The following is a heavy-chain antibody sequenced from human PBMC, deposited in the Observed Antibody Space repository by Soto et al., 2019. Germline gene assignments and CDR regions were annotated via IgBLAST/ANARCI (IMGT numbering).Heavy chain of an antibody. CDR3: AKQLGYCSTGRCYFDY. CDR1: GFPFGDSA. Sequence: GGSLRLSCAASGFPFGDSAMSWVRQPPGKGLEWLAAVNPDGRDTFYADSVKGRFTISRDNSQNTVNLQMNSLRVEDTAVYYCAKQLGYCSTGRCYFDYWGQGTQVTV. V-gene: IGHV3-23*01. CDR2: VNPDGRDT. J-gene: IGHJ4*02. D-gene: IGHD2-2*01.